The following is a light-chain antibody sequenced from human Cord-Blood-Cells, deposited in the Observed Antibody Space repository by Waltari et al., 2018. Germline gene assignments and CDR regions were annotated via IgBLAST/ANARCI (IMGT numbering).Light chain of an antibody. J-gene: IGKJ4*01. CDR2: GAS. CDR1: QSVSSN. Sequence: MTQSPSSLSVSPGERATLSCRASQSVSSNLAWYQQKPGQAPRLLIYGASTRATGIPARFSGSGSGTEFTLTISSLQSEDFAVYYCQQYNNWPPLTFGGGTKVEIK. V-gene: IGKV3-15*01. CDR3: QQYNNWPPLT.